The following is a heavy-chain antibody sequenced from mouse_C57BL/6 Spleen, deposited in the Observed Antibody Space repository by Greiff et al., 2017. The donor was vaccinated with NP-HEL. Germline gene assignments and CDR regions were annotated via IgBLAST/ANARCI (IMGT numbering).Heavy chain of an antibody. J-gene: IGHJ4*01. V-gene: IGHV1-26*01. CDR1: GYTFTDYY. CDR3: APDYGSSYFYAMDY. CDR2: INPNNGGT. Sequence: EVQLQQSGPELVKPGASVKISCKASGYTFTDYYMNWVKQSHGKSLEWIGDINPNNGGTSYNQKFKGKATLTVDKSSSTAYMELRSLTSEDSAVYYCAPDYGSSYFYAMDYWGQGTSVTVSS. D-gene: IGHD1-1*01.